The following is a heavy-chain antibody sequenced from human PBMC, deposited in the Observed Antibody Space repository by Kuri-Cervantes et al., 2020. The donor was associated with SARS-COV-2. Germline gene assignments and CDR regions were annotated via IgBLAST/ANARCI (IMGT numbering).Heavy chain of an antibody. CDR1: GGTVSSYA. D-gene: IGHD2-2*01. CDR2: IIPIFGTA. CDR3: ARTSGANIVVVPAAISAWFDP. V-gene: IGHV1-69*06. J-gene: IGHJ5*02. Sequence: SVKVSCKASGGTVSSYAISWVRQAPAQGLEWMGGIIPIFGTANYAQKFQGRVTITADKSTSTAYMELSNLRSEDTAVYYCARTSGANIVVVPAAISAWFDPWGQGTLVTVSS.